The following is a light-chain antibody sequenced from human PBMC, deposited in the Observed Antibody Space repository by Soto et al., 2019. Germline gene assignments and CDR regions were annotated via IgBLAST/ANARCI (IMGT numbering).Light chain of an antibody. J-gene: IGKJ5*01. CDR1: HDIKDF. CDR3: QRYDSLPPT. V-gene: IGKV1-33*01. CDR2: DAS. Sequence: DLPMTQSPSSLSASVGDRVTITCQASHDIKDFLNWFQEKPGKAPKLLIYDASNLQTGVPSRFSGSGSGTHFTFTISSLQPEDIATYYCQRYDSLPPTFGQGTRLDIK.